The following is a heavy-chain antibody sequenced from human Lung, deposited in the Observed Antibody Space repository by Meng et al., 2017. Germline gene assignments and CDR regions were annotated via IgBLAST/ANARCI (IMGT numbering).Heavy chain of an antibody. V-gene: IGHV3-7*01. CDR3: ATSMGRGGNDY. CDR1: GFSFGENW. CDR2: MNQDGGEK. Sequence: GSLRLSCAASGFSFGENWMSWVRQAPGKGLECVANMNQDGGEKYYVDSVKGRFTISRDNARSSMYLQMSSLSAEDTAIYYCATSMGRGGNDYWGQGTLVTVSS. J-gene: IGHJ4*02. D-gene: IGHD3-10*01.